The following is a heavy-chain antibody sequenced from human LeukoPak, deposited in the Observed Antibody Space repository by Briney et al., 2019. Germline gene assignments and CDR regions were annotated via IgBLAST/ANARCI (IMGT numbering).Heavy chain of an antibody. D-gene: IGHD6-6*01. CDR3: ARELAARRYFDY. J-gene: IGHJ4*02. CDR1: GSTFSSYG. CDR2: IWFDGSNK. V-gene: IGHV3-33*01. Sequence: GGSLRLSCAASGSTFSSYGMHWVRQAPGKGLEWVAVIWFDGSNKYYADSVKGRFTISRDNSKNTLYLQMNSLRAEDTAVYYCARELAARRYFDYWGQGTLVTVSS.